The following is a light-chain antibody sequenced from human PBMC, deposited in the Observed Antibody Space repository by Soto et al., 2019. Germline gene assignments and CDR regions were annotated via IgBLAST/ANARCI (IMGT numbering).Light chain of an antibody. Sequence: EIGITKSPATLSVSPGERATLSCRASQSVSSNLAWYQQKPGQAPRLVVYGASSRATGIPDGFSGSGSGTDFTLTISSLEPEDFSVYYCQQRYNWPITFGQGTRLEIK. CDR1: QSVSSN. CDR2: GAS. J-gene: IGKJ5*01. V-gene: IGKV3D-15*01. CDR3: QQRYNWPIT.